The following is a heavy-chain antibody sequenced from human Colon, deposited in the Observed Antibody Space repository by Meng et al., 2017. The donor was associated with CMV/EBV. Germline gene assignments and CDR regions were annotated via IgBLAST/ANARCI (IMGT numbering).Heavy chain of an antibody. CDR2: MNPRSGDT. D-gene: IGHD4/OR15-4a*01. CDR1: GYTFTSYD. Sequence: QVQLVQPGAEVKKPGASVKVSCKASGYTFTSYDINWVRQTPGQGLEWVGWMNPRSGDTDYARKFQGRVTMTRDTSLGTAYLELRSLTSEDTAIYYCARLTSGGYWGQGTLVTVSS. J-gene: IGHJ4*02. V-gene: IGHV1-8*01. CDR3: ARLTSGGY.